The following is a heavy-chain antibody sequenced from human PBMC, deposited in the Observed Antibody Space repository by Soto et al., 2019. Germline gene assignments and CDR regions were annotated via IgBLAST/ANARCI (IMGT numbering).Heavy chain of an antibody. Sequence: SGPTLVNPTQTLTLTCTFSGFSLSTSGMCVSWIRQPPGKALEWLALIDWDDDKYYSTSLKTRLTISKDTSKNQVVLTMTNMDPVDTATYYCARSALLSQYYYDSSGYSYRFDYWGQGTLVTVSS. CDR2: IDWDDDK. J-gene: IGHJ4*02. CDR1: GFSLSTSGMC. D-gene: IGHD3-22*01. V-gene: IGHV2-70*01. CDR3: ARSALLSQYYYDSSGYSYRFDY.